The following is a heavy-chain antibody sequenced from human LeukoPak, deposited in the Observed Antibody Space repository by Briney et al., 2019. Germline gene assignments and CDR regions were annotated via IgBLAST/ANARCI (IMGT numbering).Heavy chain of an antibody. CDR1: GFIFSDSG. Sequence: GGSLRLSCKASGFIFSDSGMHWARQAPGKGLEWVTFIQYDGSNKYYADSVKGRFTISRDNSKNTLYLQMNSLRAEDTAVYYCARVTVRGARSSDYWGQGTLVTVSS. CDR3: ARVTVRGARSSDY. J-gene: IGHJ4*02. CDR2: IQYDGSNK. D-gene: IGHD3-10*01. V-gene: IGHV3-30*02.